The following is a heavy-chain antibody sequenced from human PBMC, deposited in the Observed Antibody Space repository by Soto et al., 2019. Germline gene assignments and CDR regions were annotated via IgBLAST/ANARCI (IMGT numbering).Heavy chain of an antibody. D-gene: IGHD2-2*01. V-gene: IGHV1-69*06. CDR1: GGTFSSYA. CDR3: ARASTLTVHCARTSCPRMDV. CDR2: IIPIFGTA. J-gene: IGHJ6*02. Sequence: QVQLVQSGAEVKKPGSSVKVSYKASGGTFSSYAISWVRQARGQGLEWMGGIIPIFGTANYAQKFQGRVTITADKSTSTAYMELSSLRSEDTAVYYCARASTLTVHCARTSCPRMDVWGQGTTVTVSS.